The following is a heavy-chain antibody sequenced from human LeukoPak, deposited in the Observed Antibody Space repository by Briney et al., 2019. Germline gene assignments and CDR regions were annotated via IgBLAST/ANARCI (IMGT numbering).Heavy chain of an antibody. CDR2: IYPRDGST. CDR3: ARDQEGFDY. J-gene: IGHJ4*02. CDR1: GYTFTSNY. V-gene: IGHV1-46*01. Sequence: GASVKVSCKASGYTFTSNYIHWVRQAPGQGLEWMGMIYPRDGSTSYAQKFQGRVTVTRDTSTSTVHMELSGLRSEDTAVYYCARDQEGFDYWSQGPLVTVSS.